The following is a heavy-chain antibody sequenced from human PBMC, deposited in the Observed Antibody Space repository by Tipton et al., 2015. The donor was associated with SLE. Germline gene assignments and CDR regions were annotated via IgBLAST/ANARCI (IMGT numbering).Heavy chain of an antibody. V-gene: IGHV1-18*01. CDR2: ISAYNGNT. Sequence: QVQLVQSGAEVKKPGASVKVSCKASGYTFTSYGISWVRQAPGQGLEWMGWISAYNGNTNYAQKLQGRVTMTTDTSTSTAYMELRSLRSDDTAMYYCARVGLVGYYDSSGPLDYWGQGTLVTVSS. D-gene: IGHD3-22*01. CDR1: GYTFTSYG. J-gene: IGHJ4*02. CDR3: ARVGLVGYYDSSGPLDY.